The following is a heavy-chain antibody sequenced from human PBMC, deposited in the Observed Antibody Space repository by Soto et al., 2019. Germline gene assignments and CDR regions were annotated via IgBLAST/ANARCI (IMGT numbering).Heavy chain of an antibody. D-gene: IGHD1-1*01. CDR2: INGGNGNT. CDR1: GYSFSTHS. V-gene: IGHV1-3*01. J-gene: IGHJ6*02. CDR3: ARGKGMEENYYYYGMDV. Sequence: ASVKVSCKASGYSFSTHSIHWVRQAPGQGLEWMGWINGGNGNTKYSQKFRDRVTITRDASASTGYMELSSLRSEDTAVYYCARGKGMEENYYYYGMDVWGQGTTVTVSS.